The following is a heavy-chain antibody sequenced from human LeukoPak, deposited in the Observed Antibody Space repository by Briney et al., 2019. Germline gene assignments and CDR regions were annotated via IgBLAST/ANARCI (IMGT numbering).Heavy chain of an antibody. D-gene: IGHD1-26*01. CDR2: IYTSGST. V-gene: IGHV4-61*02. Sequence: SETLSLTCTVSGGSISSGSYYWSWIRQPAGKGLEWIGRIYTSGSTNYNPSLKSRVTMSVDTSKNQFSLKLSSVTAADTAVYYCARIPQVGAPVWGQGTLVTVSS. CDR3: ARIPQVGAPV. CDR1: GGSISSGSYY. J-gene: IGHJ4*02.